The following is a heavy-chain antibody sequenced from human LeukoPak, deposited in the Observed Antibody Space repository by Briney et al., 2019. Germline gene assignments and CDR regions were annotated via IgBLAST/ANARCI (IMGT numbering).Heavy chain of an antibody. V-gene: IGHV3-23*01. Sequence: GGSLRLSCVASGFALRSYVMNWVRQTPGKGLEWVSSISGSGDSTFYADSVKGRFSISRDNSKNTLYLQVNGLRTEDTAVYYCAKDRLLNCRGDCYIFDYWGQGTVSPSP. CDR1: GFALRSYV. CDR2: ISGSGDST. J-gene: IGHJ4*02. CDR3: AKDRLLNCRGDCYIFDY. D-gene: IGHD2-21*02.